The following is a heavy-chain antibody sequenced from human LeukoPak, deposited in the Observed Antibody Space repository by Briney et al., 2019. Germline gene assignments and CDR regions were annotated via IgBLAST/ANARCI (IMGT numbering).Heavy chain of an antibody. CDR3: AREQDSAATEFDY. CDR1: GFTFSSYW. D-gene: IGHD2-15*01. J-gene: IGHJ4*02. CDR2: IKQDGSEK. Sequence: PGGSLRLSCAASGFTFSSYWMSWVRQAPGKGLEWVANIKQDGSEKHYVDSVKGRFTISRDNAKNSLYLQMNSLRAEDTAVYYCAREQDSAATEFDYWGQGTLVTVSS. V-gene: IGHV3-7*01.